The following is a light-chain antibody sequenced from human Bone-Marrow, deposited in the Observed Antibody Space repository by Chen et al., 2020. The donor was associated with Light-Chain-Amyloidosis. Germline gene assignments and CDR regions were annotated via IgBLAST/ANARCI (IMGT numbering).Light chain of an antibody. V-gene: IGLV2-14*01. CDR1: SGDVGTYNY. CDR2: AVS. CDR3: SSFTSSSSYV. J-gene: IGLJ1*01. Sequence: QSALTQPASVSGSPGQSITISCTGTSGDVGTYNYVSWYQQHPGKAPKVMIYAVSNRPSGVSNRVYGSKSGNTASLTISGLQAEDEADYYCSSFTSSSSYVFGPGTKVTVL.